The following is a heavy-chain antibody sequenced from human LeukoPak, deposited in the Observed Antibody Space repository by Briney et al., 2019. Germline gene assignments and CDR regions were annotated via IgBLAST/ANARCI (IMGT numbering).Heavy chain of an antibody. J-gene: IGHJ4*02. V-gene: IGHV4-39*01. CDR3: ARSYWTPSGSYLERPYYFDY. CDR1: GGSISSSSYY. CDR2: IYYSGST. D-gene: IGHD3-10*01. Sequence: PSETLSLTCTVSGGSISSSSYYWGWIRQPPGKGLEWIGSIYYSGSTYYNPSLKSRVTISVDTSKNQFSLKLSSVTAADTAVYYCARSYWTPSGSYLERPYYFDYWGQGTLVTVSS.